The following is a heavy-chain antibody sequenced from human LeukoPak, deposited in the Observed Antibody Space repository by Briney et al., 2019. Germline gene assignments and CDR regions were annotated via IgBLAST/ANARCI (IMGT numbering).Heavy chain of an antibody. V-gene: IGHV1-2*02. CDR1: GYTFTGHY. CDR3: ARDQGSGSYAETYYYYYMDV. J-gene: IGHJ6*03. D-gene: IGHD3-10*01. Sequence: GASVKVSCMASGYTFTGHYMHWVRQAPGQGLEWMGWINPNSGGTNYAQKFQGRVTMTRDTSISTAYMELSRLRSDDTAVYYCARDQGSGSYAETYYYYYMDVWGKGTTVTISS. CDR2: INPNSGGT.